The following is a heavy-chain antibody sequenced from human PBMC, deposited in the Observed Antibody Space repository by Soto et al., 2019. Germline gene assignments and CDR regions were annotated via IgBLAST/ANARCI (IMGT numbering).Heavy chain of an antibody. CDR2: IYDTGISGYTPST. J-gene: IGHJ6*02. V-gene: IGHV4-59*01. Sequence: WEALSLTCTVSGGSITSSYWSWIRRPPGKGLEWIAYIYDTGISGYTPSTSYNPSLKSRVTMSVDTSKSQFSLKLTSVTAADTAVYYCARGEDAFFYYGLDVWGQGITVTVSS. CDR1: GGSITSSY. CDR3: ARGEDAFFYYGLDV.